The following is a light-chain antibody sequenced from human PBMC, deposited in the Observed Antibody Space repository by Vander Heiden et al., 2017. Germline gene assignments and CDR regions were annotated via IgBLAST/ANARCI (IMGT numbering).Light chain of an antibody. CDR2: DAS. Sequence: EIVMTQSPATLSLSPGERATLSCRASQSVSSNLAWYQQKPGQAPRLLIYDASTRATDIPARFSGSGSGTEFTLTVSSLQSEDFAVYYCQQYNNWPPWTFGQGTKVEIK. CDR1: QSVSSN. J-gene: IGKJ1*01. V-gene: IGKV3-15*01. CDR3: QQYNNWPPWT.